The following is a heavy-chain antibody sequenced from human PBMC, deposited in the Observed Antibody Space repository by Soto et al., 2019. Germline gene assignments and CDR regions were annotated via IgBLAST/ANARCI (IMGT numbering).Heavy chain of an antibody. V-gene: IGHV3-30*18. J-gene: IGHJ4*02. CDR3: AKDRVGGTFYTTLEF. Sequence: PGGSLRLSCQASGFNFDNYGMHWVRQAPGKGLEWVAVITYDGSNKYYADSVKGRFTISRDNSKNTLSLHLNTLNPEDTAVYHCAKDRVGGTFYTTLEFWGQGTMVTVSS. CDR1: GFNFDNYG. CDR2: ITYDGSNK. D-gene: IGHD1-7*01.